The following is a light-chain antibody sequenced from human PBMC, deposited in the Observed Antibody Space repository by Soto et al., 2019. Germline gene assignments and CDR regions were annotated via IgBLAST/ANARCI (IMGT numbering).Light chain of an antibody. CDR1: SGHSSYA. CDR2: LNSDGSH. Sequence: QSVLTQSPSASASLGASVKLTCTLSSGHSSYAIAWHQQQPEKGPRFLMKLNSDGSHNKGDGIPDRFSGSSSGAERYLTISSLQSEDEADYYCQTWGTDNRPFGGGTKLTVL. CDR3: QTWGTDNRP. V-gene: IGLV4-69*01. J-gene: IGLJ2*01.